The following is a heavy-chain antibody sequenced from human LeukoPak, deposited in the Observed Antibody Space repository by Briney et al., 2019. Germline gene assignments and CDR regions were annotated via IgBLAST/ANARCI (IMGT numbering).Heavy chain of an antibody. J-gene: IGHJ5*02. V-gene: IGHV4-4*07. CDR1: GGSISSYY. Sequence: SETLSLTCTVSGGSISSYYWSWLRQPAGKGLEWIGRIYTSGSTNYNPSLKSRVTMSVDTSKNQFSLKLSSETAADTAVYYCARLGTSNWFDPWGQGTLVTVSS. CDR2: IYTSGST. D-gene: IGHD2-2*01. CDR3: ARLGTSNWFDP.